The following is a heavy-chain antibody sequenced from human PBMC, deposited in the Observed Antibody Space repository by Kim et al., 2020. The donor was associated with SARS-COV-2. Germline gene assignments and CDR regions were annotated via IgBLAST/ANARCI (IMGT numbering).Heavy chain of an antibody. Sequence: DSVEGRFTISRDNAKNSLYLQMNSLRAEDTAVYYCARDYSYASRPQPNHDYWGLGTLVTVSS. J-gene: IGHJ4*02. CDR3: ARDYSYASRPQPNHDY. D-gene: IGHD3-10*01. V-gene: IGHV3-11*05.